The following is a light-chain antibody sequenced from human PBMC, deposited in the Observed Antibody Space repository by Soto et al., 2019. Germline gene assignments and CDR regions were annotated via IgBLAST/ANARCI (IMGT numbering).Light chain of an antibody. Sequence: QSALTQPPSASGSPGQSVTISCTGTSSDVGTYKHVSWYQQHPGKAPKLMIYEVSKRPSGVPDRFSGSKSGNTASLTVSGLQAEDEADYYCSSYANNNNCTFVFGTGTKLTVL. J-gene: IGLJ1*01. CDR2: EVS. CDR3: SSYANNNNCTFV. CDR1: SSDVGTYKH. V-gene: IGLV2-8*01.